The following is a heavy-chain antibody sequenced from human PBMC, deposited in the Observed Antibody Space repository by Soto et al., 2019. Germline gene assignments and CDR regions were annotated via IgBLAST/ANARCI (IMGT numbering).Heavy chain of an antibody. CDR1: GFTFSSYR. J-gene: IGHJ4*02. CDR3: ARGPLAGTVDY. CDR2: ISRSSSYI. D-gene: IGHD2-15*01. V-gene: IGHV3-21*01. Sequence: EVQLVESGGGLVKPGGSLRLSCAASGFTFSSYRMNWVRQAPGKGLEWVSSISRSSSYIYYADSVKGRFTISRDNAKNSLYLQMNSLRAEDTAVYYCARGPLAGTVDYWGQGTLVTVSS.